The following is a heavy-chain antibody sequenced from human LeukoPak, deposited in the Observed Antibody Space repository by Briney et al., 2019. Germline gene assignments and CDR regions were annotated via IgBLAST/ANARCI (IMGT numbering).Heavy chain of an antibody. CDR2: INPNSGGT. CDR1: GYTFTDYY. Sequence: ASVKVSCKASGYTFTDYYIHWVRQAPGQGLEWMGRINPNSGGTNYAQKFQGRVTVTRDTSISTAYMELSSLRSDDTAVYYCARGAGFGELLTLTHLYYFDNWGQGTLVTVSS. D-gene: IGHD3-10*01. V-gene: IGHV1-2*06. CDR3: ARGAGFGELLTLTHLYYFDN. J-gene: IGHJ4*02.